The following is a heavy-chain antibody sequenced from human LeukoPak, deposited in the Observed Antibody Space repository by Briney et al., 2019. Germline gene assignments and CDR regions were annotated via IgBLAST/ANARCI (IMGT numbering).Heavy chain of an antibody. Sequence: GGSLRLSCAASGFRFSSYAMSWVRQAPGKGLEWISSISGSVGNTNYADSVKGRFTISRDNSKNTLYLQMNSLRAEDTAIYFCAKFPQSVVGTTQFDFWGQGTLVSVSS. V-gene: IGHV3-23*01. J-gene: IGHJ4*02. D-gene: IGHD2-15*01. CDR2: ISGSVGNT. CDR1: GFRFSSYA. CDR3: AKFPQSVVGTTQFDF.